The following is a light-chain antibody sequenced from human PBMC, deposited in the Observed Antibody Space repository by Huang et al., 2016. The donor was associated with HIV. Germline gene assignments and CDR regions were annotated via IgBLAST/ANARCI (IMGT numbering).Light chain of an antibody. CDR2: DTS. CDR3: QKYNNWPPWT. V-gene: IGKV3D-15*01. J-gene: IGKJ1*01. CDR1: RSVSRN. Sequence: EIVMTQSPATLPVSPGGRVTLSCRASRSVSRNLAWYQQKPGQAPRLLIYDTSTRATGIPVRFSGSGSGTEFTLTISSLQSEDFAVYYCQKYNNWPPWTFGQGTKVEIK.